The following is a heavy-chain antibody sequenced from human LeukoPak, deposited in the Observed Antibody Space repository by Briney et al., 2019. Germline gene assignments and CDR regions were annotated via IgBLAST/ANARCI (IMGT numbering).Heavy chain of an antibody. CDR3: ARGLGYYYDSSGYPPPFDP. CDR2: INPSGGST. J-gene: IGHJ5*02. D-gene: IGHD3-22*01. CDR1: GYTFTSYD. V-gene: IGHV1-46*01. Sequence: ASVKVSCKASGYTFTSYDINWVRQAPGQGLEWMGIINPSGGSTSYAQKFQGRVTMTRDMSTSTVYMELSSLRSEDTAVYYCARGLGYYYDSSGYPPPFDPWGQGTLVTVSS.